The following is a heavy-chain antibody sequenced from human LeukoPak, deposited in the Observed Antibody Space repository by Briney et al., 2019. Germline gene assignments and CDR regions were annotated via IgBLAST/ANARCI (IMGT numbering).Heavy chain of an antibody. D-gene: IGHD2/OR15-2a*01. J-gene: IGHJ5*02. CDR2: TYTSGNT. CDR3: TRGDNT. Sequence: SQTLSLTCTVSGGSISSGSSYWSWIRQPAGKGLEWIGRTYTSGNTNYKPSLQSRVTISVDTAKNQFSLKLSSVTAADTAVYYCTRGDNTWGQGTLVTVSS. CDR1: GGSISSGSSY. V-gene: IGHV4-61*02.